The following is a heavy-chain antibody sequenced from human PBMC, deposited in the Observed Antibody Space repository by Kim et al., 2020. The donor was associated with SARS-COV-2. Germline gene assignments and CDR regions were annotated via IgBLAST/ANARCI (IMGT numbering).Heavy chain of an antibody. CDR1: GFTFDEYA. CDR2: ISGDGGST. Sequence: GGSLRLSCAASGFTFDEYAMHWVRQAPGKGLEWVSLISGDGGSTYYADSVKGRFTISRDNSKNSLYLQMNSLRTEDTALYYCAKDFSSPPMVRGVIPLHGMDVWGQGTTVTVSS. V-gene: IGHV3-43*02. D-gene: IGHD3-10*01. J-gene: IGHJ6*02. CDR3: AKDFSSPPMVRGVIPLHGMDV.